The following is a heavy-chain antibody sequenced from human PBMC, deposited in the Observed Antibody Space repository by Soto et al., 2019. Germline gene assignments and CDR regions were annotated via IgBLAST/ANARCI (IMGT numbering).Heavy chain of an antibody. V-gene: IGHV4-30-4*01. D-gene: IGHD3-22*01. J-gene: IGHJ5*02. Sequence: SETLSLTCTVSGGSISSGDYYWSWIRQPPGKGLEWIGYIYYSGSTYYNPSLKSRVTISVDTSKNQFSLKLSSVTAADTAVYYCARETYYYDSSGRISWFDPWGQGTLVTVSS. CDR1: GGSISSGDYY. CDR3: ARETYYYDSSGRISWFDP. CDR2: IYYSGST.